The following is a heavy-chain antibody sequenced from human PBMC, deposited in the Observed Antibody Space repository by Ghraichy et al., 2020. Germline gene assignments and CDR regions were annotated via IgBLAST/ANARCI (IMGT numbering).Heavy chain of an antibody. V-gene: IGHV4-34*01. CDR3: ARGTIRYGMDV. D-gene: IGHD5-12*01. CDR1: GGSFSDYS. J-gene: IGHJ6*02. Sequence: SETLSLTCTVYGGSFSDYSWTWIRQPPGKGLECIGEINHSGSTNYNPSLKSRVTMSVATSKNQFSLKLSSVTAADTAVYYCARGTIRYGMDVWGQGTTVTVSS. CDR2: INHSGST.